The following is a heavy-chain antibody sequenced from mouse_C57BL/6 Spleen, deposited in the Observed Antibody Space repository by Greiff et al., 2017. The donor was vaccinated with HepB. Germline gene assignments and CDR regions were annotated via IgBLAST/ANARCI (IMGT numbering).Heavy chain of an antibody. CDR3: ARHRDYYGSRGYFDY. Sequence: EVMLVESGGDLVKPGGSLKLSCAASGFTFSSYGMSWVRQTPDKRLEWVATISSGGSYTYYPDSVKGRFTISRDNAKNTLYLQMSSLKSEDTAMYYCARHRDYYGSRGYFDYWGQGTTLTVSS. CDR1: GFTFSSYG. D-gene: IGHD1-1*01. CDR2: ISSGGSYT. V-gene: IGHV5-6*01. J-gene: IGHJ2*01.